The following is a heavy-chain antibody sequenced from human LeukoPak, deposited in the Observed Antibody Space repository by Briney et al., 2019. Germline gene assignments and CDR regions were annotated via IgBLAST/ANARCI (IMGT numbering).Heavy chain of an antibody. CDR2: IYTSGST. CDR3: ARAKYSNPEVFDY. D-gene: IGHD4-11*01. J-gene: IGHJ4*02. Sequence: SETLSLTCTVSGGSISSGSYYWSWIRQPAGKGLEWIGRIYTSGSTNYNPSLKSRVTISVDTSKNQFSLKLSSVTAADTAVYYCARAKYSNPEVFDYWGQGTLVTVSS. V-gene: IGHV4-61*02. CDR1: GGSISSGSYY.